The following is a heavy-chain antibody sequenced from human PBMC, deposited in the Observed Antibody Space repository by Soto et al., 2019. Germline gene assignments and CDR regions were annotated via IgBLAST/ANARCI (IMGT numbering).Heavy chain of an antibody. D-gene: IGHD3-22*01. J-gene: IGHJ4*02. Sequence: GESLKISCKGSGYSFAGYCITWVRQMPWKGLEWMGRIDPSDSQTYYSPSFRGHVTISAAKSITTVFLQWSSLRASDTAMYYCARQIYDSDSGPNFQYYFDSWGQGTLVTVPQ. CDR3: ARQIYDSDSGPNFQYYFDS. CDR1: GYSFAGYC. CDR2: IDPSDSQT. V-gene: IGHV5-10-1*01.